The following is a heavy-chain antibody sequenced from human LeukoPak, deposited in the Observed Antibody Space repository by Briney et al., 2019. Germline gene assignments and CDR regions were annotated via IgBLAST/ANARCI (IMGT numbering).Heavy chain of an antibody. J-gene: IGHJ4*02. CDR1: GYSISSGYY. CDR2: IYHSGST. V-gene: IGHV4-38-2*01. D-gene: IGHD1-26*01. Sequence: SETLSLTCAVSGYSISSGYYWGWIRQPPGKGLEWIGSIYHSGSTYYNPSLKSRVTISVDTSKNQFSLKLSSVTAADTAVYYCARATSWYSGSYADYWGQGTLVTVSP. CDR3: ARATSWYSGSYADY.